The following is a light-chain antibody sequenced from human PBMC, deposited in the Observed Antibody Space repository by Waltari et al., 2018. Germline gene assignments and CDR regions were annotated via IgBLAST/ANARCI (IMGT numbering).Light chain of an antibody. Sequence: SYELTHPPPVSVSPGQPVTNTCPGDALRQQFAFWYQQKPGQAPVLVTYKDTERPSGIPDRFSGSTSGTTVTLTISGVQAEDEADYYCQSADSTSTHVVFGGGTKLTVL. V-gene: IGLV3-25*03. J-gene: IGLJ2*01. CDR2: KDT. CDR1: ALRQQF. CDR3: QSADSTSTHVV.